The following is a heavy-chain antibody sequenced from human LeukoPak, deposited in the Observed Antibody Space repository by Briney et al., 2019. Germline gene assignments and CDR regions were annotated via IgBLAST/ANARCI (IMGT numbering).Heavy chain of an antibody. CDR3: ARVMSRNYDFWSGPGWFDP. CDR2: IYYSGST. Sequence: SETLSLTCTVSGGSISSHYWSWIRQPPGKGLEWSGYIYYSGSTNYNPSLKSRVTISVDTSKNQFSLKLSSVTAADTAVYYCARVMSRNYDFWSGPGWFDPWSQGTLVTVSS. J-gene: IGHJ5*02. V-gene: IGHV4-59*11. CDR1: GGSISSHY. D-gene: IGHD3-3*01.